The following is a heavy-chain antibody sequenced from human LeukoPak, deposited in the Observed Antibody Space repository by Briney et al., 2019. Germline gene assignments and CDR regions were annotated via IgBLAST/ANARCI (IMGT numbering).Heavy chain of an antibody. CDR3: AKDLTYYYDSTGYYFDY. CDR1: GFTFSDSY. J-gene: IGHJ4*02. CDR2: ISRRGGTT. D-gene: IGHD3-22*01. V-gene: IGHV3-11*01. Sequence: GGSLRLSCASSGFTFSDSYMRWVGQAPWRVLDLFYYISRRGGTTYYADSVKGRFTISRDNSKNTLYLQLNSLRAEDTAIYYCAKDLTYYYDSTGYYFDYWGQGTLVTVSS.